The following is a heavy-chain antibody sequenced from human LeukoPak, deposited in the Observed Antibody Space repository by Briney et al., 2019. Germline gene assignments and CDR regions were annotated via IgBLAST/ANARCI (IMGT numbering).Heavy chain of an antibody. CDR1: GFTFSSYA. V-gene: IGHV3-23*01. D-gene: IGHD4-17*01. CDR2: ISGSGGST. CDR3: AKACQGYGDYLGGWFDP. Sequence: GGSLRLSCAASGFTFSSYAMSWVRQAPGKGLEWVSAISGSGGSTYYADSVKGRFTISRDNSKNTLYLQMNSLRAEDTAVYYCAKACQGYGDYLGGWFDPWGQGTLVTVSS. J-gene: IGHJ5*02.